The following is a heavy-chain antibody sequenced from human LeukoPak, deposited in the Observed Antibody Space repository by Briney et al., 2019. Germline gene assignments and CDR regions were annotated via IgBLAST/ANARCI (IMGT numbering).Heavy chain of an antibody. Sequence: SGTPSPTCPVNCGSFSGYYWGWIRHPPGTGLKCNGEINHSGSTNYSPPLKSRVNISVDTPKKQFSLKLSSVTAAETAVYYCARGGPCRGGDVGGQGTMVTVSS. CDR1: CGSFSGYY. D-gene: IGHD3-10*01. V-gene: IGHV4-34*01. CDR2: INHSGST. J-gene: IGHJ3*01. CDR3: ARGGPCRGGDV.